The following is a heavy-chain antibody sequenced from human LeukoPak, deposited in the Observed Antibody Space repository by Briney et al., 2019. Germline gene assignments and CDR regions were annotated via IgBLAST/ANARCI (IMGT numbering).Heavy chain of an antibody. Sequence: AESLRLSCAASGFTLSNVWMSWVRQAPGKGLEWVGRIKSKTDGGTTDYAAPVKGRFTISRDDSKNTLYLQMNSLKTEDTAVYYCTTSRDGYKYYYYYGMDVWGQGTTVTVSS. J-gene: IGHJ6*02. D-gene: IGHD5-24*01. CDR1: GFTLSNVW. V-gene: IGHV3-15*01. CDR2: IKSKTDGGTT. CDR3: TTSRDGYKYYYYYGMDV.